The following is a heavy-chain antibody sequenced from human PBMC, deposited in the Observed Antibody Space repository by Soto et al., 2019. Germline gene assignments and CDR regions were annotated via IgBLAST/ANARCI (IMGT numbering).Heavy chain of an antibody. CDR3: AKIIRRYGSGYDY. CDR1: GFTFSTYG. Sequence: PGGSLRLSCEASGFTFSTYGMHWVRQAPGKGLEWVAVISFDGTNKYYADSVKGRFTISRDNSKDTLFLQMDSLRPEDTALYYCAKIIRRYGSGYDYWGQGTRVTVSS. V-gene: IGHV3-30*18. D-gene: IGHD3-10*01. J-gene: IGHJ4*02. CDR2: ISFDGTNK.